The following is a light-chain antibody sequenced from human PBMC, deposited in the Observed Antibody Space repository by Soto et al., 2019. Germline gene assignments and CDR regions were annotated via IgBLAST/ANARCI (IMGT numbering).Light chain of an antibody. V-gene: IGKV1-39*01. CDR2: AAS. Sequence: DIQMTQSPSSLSASVGDRVTITCRASQSISSYLNWYQQKPGKAPKLLIYAASSLQSGVPSRFSGSGSGTDFTLNISSLQPEDFATYYCQQSYSTLSITFGQGTRLEIK. CDR1: QSISSY. CDR3: QQSYSTLSIT. J-gene: IGKJ5*01.